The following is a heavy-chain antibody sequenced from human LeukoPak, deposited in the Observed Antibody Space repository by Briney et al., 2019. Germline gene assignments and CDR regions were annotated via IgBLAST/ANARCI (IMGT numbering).Heavy chain of an antibody. CDR3: VRKWNDAFDI. D-gene: IGHD1-1*01. Sequence: ASVKVSCKASGYTFTGYYMHWVRQAPGQGLEWMGWINPNSGGTNYAQKFQGRVTMTRDTSISTAYMELSRLRSEDTAIYYCVRKWNDAFDIWGLGTLVTVSS. J-gene: IGHJ3*02. CDR1: GYTFTGYY. V-gene: IGHV1-2*02. CDR2: INPNSGGT.